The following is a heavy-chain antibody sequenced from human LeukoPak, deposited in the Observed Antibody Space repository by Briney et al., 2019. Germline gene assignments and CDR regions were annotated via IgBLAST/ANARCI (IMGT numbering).Heavy chain of an antibody. Sequence: GESLKISCKASGYSFSNYWIGWVHQVPGKGLEWMGIVYPRDSDTRYSPSFQGQVTISADESISTAYLQWSSLKASDTAVYYCARPGERSRRDWNLDQWGQGTLVTVSS. J-gene: IGHJ4*02. D-gene: IGHD1-1*01. V-gene: IGHV5-51*07. CDR2: VYPRDSDT. CDR1: GYSFSNYW. CDR3: ARPGERSRRDWNLDQ.